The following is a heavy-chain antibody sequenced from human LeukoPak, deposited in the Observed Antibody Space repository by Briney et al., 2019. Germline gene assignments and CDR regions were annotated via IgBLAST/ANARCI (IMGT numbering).Heavy chain of an antibody. V-gene: IGHV4-61*01. CDR2: IYYSGST. J-gene: IGHJ4*02. D-gene: IGHD5-24*01. CDR1: GGSVSSGSYY. Sequence: SETLSLTCTVFGGSVSSGSYYWSWIRQPPGKGLEWIGYIYYSGSTNYNPSLKSRVTISVDTSKNQFSLKLSSVTAADTAVYYCARVEMATIPSYYFDYWGQGTLVTVSS. CDR3: ARVEMATIPSYYFDY.